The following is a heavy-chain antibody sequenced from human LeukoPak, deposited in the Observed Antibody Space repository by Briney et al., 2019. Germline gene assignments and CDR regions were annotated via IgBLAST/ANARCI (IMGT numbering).Heavy chain of an antibody. Sequence: SVKVSCKASGGTFSSYAISWVRQAPGQGLEWMGGIIPIFGTANYAQKFQGRVTVTADESTSTAYMELSSLRSEDTAVYYCARLLLLAPFHQYYYGMDVCGKGTTVTVSS. CDR3: ARLLLLAPFHQYYYGMDV. CDR2: IIPIFGTA. CDR1: GGTFSSYA. V-gene: IGHV1-69*01. J-gene: IGHJ6*04. D-gene: IGHD2-15*01.